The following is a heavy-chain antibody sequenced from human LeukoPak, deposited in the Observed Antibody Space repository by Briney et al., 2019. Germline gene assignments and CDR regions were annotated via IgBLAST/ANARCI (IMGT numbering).Heavy chain of an antibody. V-gene: IGHV3-48*03. Sequence: GGSLRLSCEASGFISSSYEMNWVRQAPGKGLEWVSYISTTGTTIYYSDSVRGRFTISRDNARNSLFLQMSSLRAEDTAVYYCARGRRDGYTYWGQGTLVTVSS. CDR3: ARGRRDGYTY. J-gene: IGHJ4*02. CDR2: ISTTGTTI. D-gene: IGHD5-24*01. CDR1: GFISSSYE.